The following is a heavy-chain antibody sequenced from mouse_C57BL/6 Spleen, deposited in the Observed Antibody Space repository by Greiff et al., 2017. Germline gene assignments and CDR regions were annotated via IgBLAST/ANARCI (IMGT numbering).Heavy chain of an antibody. CDR3: ARDGGRGGYYFDY. CDR1: GFTFSSYA. J-gene: IGHJ2*01. D-gene: IGHD1-1*02. V-gene: IGHV5-4*01. CDR2: ISDGGSYT. Sequence: EVKLMESGGGLVKPGGSLKLSCAASGFTFSSYAMSWVRQTPEKRLEWVATISDGGSYTYYPDNVKGRFTISRDNAKNNLYLQMSHLKSEDTAMYYCARDGGRGGYYFDYWGQGTTLTVSS.